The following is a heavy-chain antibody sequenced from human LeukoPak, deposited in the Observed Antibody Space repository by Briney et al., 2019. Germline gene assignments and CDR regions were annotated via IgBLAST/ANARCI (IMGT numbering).Heavy chain of an antibody. CDR3: ATVGDYDSSGYYYESAY. J-gene: IGHJ4*02. CDR1: GYTLTELS. D-gene: IGHD3-22*01. V-gene: IGHV1-24*01. Sequence: ASVKVSCKVSGYTLTELSMHWVRQAPGKGLEWMGGFDPEDGETIYAQKFQGRVTMTEDTSTDTAYMELSSVRSEDTAVYYCATVGDYDSSGYYYESAYWGQGTLVTISS. CDR2: FDPEDGET.